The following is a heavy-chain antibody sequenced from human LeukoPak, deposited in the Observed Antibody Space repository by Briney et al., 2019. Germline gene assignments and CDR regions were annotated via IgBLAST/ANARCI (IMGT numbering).Heavy chain of an antibody. J-gene: IGHJ4*02. CDR1: GYSFTSYW. D-gene: IGHD2-2*01. CDR3: ARHAYCSSTSCYPYY. V-gene: IGHV5-51*01. Sequence: GESRKISCKGSGYSFTSYWIGWVRQMPGKGLEWMGIIYPGDSDTRYSPSFQGQVTISADKSISTAYLQWSSLKASDTAMYYCARHAYCSSTSCYPYYWGQGTLVTVSS. CDR2: IYPGDSDT.